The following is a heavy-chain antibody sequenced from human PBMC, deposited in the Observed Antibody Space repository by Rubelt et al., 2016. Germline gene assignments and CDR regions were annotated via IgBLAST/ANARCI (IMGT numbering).Heavy chain of an antibody. CDR2: IYKSGST. CDR1: RGTISSGGYY. D-gene: IGHD1-1*01. Sequence: QLQLQESGPGLVKPSETLSLTCSVSRGTISSGGYYWAWIRQPPGKGLEWIGTIYKSGSTQYSPSLKSRLTMSVDTSKNQRLMKLSSVTAADTAVYYCARKEGGTMYDSWGQGTLVTFSS. J-gene: IGHJ5*01. V-gene: IGHV4-39*01. CDR3: ARKEGGTMYDS.